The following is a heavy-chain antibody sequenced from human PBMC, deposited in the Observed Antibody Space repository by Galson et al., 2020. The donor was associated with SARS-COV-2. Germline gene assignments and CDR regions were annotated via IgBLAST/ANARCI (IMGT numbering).Heavy chain of an antibody. D-gene: IGHD2-21*02. CDR1: GGSISSGGYS. CDR2: IYHSGST. V-gene: IGHV4-30-2*01. CDR3: ARGYCGGDCYYDYYYYYYMDV. Sequence: SETLSLTCAVSGGSISSGGYSWSWIRQPPGKGLEWIGYIYHSGSTYYNPSLKSRVTISVDRSKNQFSLKLSTVTAADTAVYYCARGYCGGDCYYDYYYYYYMDVWGKGTTVTISS. J-gene: IGHJ6*03.